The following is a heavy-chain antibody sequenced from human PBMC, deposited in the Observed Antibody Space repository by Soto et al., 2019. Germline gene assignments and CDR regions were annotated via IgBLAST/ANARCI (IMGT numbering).Heavy chain of an antibody. CDR1: GDSVSSSFW. Sequence: SETLSLTCTVSGDSVSSSFWWTWVRQAPGKGLEWIGEIYHSESTNYNPSLKSRVTISLDKSKNQFSLKLSSVTAADTAVYFCAREGGESSDGLYYFDSWGQGSLVTVSS. D-gene: IGHD3-16*01. V-gene: IGHV4-4*02. CDR2: IYHSEST. J-gene: IGHJ4*02. CDR3: AREGGESSDGLYYFDS.